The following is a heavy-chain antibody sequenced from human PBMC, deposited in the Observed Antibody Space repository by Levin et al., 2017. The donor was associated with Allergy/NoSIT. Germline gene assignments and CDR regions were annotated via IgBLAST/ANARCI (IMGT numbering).Heavy chain of an antibody. CDR2: IRNKADGYTT. CDR3: ARKGGSENYYPWDY. CDR1: GFTFIDHY. V-gene: IGHV3-72*01. D-gene: IGHD3-10*01. Sequence: PGGSLRLSCAASGFTFIDHYMDWVRQAPGKGLEWVGRIRNKADGYTTEYAASVKGRFTISRDDSKNSLYLQMNSLKTEDTAIYYCARKGGSENYYPWDYWGQGTLVTVSS. J-gene: IGHJ4*02.